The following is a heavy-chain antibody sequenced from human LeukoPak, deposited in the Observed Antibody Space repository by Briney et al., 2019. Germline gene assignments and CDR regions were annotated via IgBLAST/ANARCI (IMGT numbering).Heavy chain of an antibody. CDR2: ISYDGSYK. V-gene: IGHV3-30*03. J-gene: IGHJ4*02. Sequence: GSLRLSCAASGFTFSSYWMSWVRQAPGKGLEWVAAISYDGSYKYYADSVKGRFTISRDNSKNTVYLQMNSLRPEDTALYYCSRALDYWGQGNLVTVSS. CDR1: GFTFSSYW. CDR3: SRALDY.